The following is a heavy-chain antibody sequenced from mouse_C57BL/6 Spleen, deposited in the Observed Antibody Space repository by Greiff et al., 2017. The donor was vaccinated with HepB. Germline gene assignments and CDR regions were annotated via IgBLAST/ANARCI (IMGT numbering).Heavy chain of an antibody. V-gene: IGHV1-85*01. D-gene: IGHD2-2*01. CDR1: GYTFTSYD. J-gene: IGHJ3*01. Sequence: QVQLKESGPELVKPGASVKLSCKASGYTFTSYDINWVKQRPGQGLEWIGWIYPRDGSTKYNEKFKGKATLTVDTSSSTAYMELHSLTSEDSAVYFCASWGLGAWFAYWGQGTLVTVSA. CDR3: ASWGLGAWFAY. CDR2: IYPRDGST.